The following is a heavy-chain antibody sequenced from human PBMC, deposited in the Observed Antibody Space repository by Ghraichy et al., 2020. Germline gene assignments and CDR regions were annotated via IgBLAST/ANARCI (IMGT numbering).Heavy chain of an antibody. CDR1: GFTFSSYA. D-gene: IGHD3-10*02. Sequence: GGSLRLSCAASGFTFSSYAMSWVRQAPGKGLEWVSAISGSGGSTYYADSVKGRFTISRDNSKNTLYLQMNSLRAEDTAVYYCAASKGVYYYVYWGQGTLVTVSS. CDR2: ISGSGGST. V-gene: IGHV3-23*01. CDR3: AASKGVYYYVY. J-gene: IGHJ4*02.